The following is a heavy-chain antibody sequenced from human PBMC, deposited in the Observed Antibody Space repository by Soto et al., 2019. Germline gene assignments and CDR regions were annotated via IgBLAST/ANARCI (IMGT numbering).Heavy chain of an antibody. V-gene: IGHV3-23*01. CDR3: AKDMRPDCVWDFDY. J-gene: IGHJ4*02. CDR2: IIQDGTT. CDR1: GFTFSTYS. D-gene: IGHD2-2*01. Sequence: EVQLLESGGGLVQPGGSLRLSCAASGFTFSTYSMAWVRQAPGRGPEWVSGIIQDGTTHYADSVKGRFTISRDNSRSSVYLQMITLRGEDTAVYYCAKDMRPDCVWDFDYWGQGTLVTVSS.